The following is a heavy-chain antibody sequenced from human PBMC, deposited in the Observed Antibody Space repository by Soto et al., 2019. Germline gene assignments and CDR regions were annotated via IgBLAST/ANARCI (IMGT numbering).Heavy chain of an antibody. CDR3: AIEVVAGYGEYYGMDV. CDR2: IWYDGINK. V-gene: IGHV3-33*01. J-gene: IGHJ6*02. Sequence: QVQLVESGGGVVQPGRSLRLSCAASGFPFSSYGMHWVRQAPGKGLEWVAVIWYDGINKYYADSVKGRFTISRDNSKNTLYLQMYCLRAEDTAVYYCAIEVVAGYGEYYGMDVWGQGATGTGSS. CDR1: GFPFSSYG. D-gene: IGHD3-10*01.